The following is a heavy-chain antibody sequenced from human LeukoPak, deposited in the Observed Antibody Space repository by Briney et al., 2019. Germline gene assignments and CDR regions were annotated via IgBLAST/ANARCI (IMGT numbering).Heavy chain of an antibody. CDR1: GFSFSAYS. J-gene: IGHJ4*02. Sequence: GGSLRLSCAASGFSFSAYSMTWVRQAPGKGLGWVSYISTSASTIYYADSVKGRFTSSRDNAKNSLYLQMNSLRAEDTAVYYCARRGTSRSSYYFDYWGQGTLVTVSS. V-gene: IGHV3-48*04. CDR2: ISTSASTI. CDR3: ARRGTSRSSYYFDY.